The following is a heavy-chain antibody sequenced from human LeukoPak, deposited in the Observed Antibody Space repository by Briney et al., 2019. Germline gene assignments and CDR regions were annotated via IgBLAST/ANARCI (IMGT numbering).Heavy chain of an antibody. CDR2: IIPIFGTA. V-gene: IGHV1-69*01. J-gene: IGHJ4*02. CDR3: ARVVGAYCGGDCYPFDY. D-gene: IGHD2-21*01. Sequence: GASVKVSCKASGGTFSSYAISWVRQAPGQGLEWMGGIIPIFGTANYAQKFQGRVTVTADESTSTAYMELSSLRSEDTAVYYCARVVGAYCGGDCYPFDYWGQGTLVTVSS. CDR1: GGTFSSYA.